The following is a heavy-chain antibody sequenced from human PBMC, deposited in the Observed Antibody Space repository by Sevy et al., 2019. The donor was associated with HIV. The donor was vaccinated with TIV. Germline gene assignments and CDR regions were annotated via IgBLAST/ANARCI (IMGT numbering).Heavy chain of an antibody. CDR2: ISISSTYI. CDR1: GFTFSSYG. J-gene: IGHJ4*02. V-gene: IGHV3-21*01. D-gene: IGHD2-21*01. Sequence: GESLKISCAASGFTFSSYGRNWGRQAPGKGLEWVSSISISSTYIYYGDTVKGRFTISRDNAKNSLYLQMDSLRAEATAVYYCARDQIDDYWGQGTLVTVSS. CDR3: ARDQIDDY.